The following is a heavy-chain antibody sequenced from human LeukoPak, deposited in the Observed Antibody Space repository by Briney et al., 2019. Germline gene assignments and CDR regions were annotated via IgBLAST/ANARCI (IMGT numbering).Heavy chain of an antibody. CDR1: GFTFSSSW. D-gene: IGHD3-10*01. Sequence: PGGSLRLSCAASGFTFSSSWMTWVRQAPGKGLEWVASIREDGSQKTSVDSVRGRFTISRDNAKNSVYLQMDSLRAEDTAVYYCAKDITPYYYGSGSPGYWGQGTLVTVSS. CDR2: IREDGSQK. V-gene: IGHV3-7*01. CDR3: AKDITPYYYGSGSPGY. J-gene: IGHJ4*02.